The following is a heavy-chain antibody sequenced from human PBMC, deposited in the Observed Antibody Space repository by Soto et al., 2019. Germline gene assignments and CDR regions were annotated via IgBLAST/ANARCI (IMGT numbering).Heavy chain of an antibody. Sequence: ASVKVSCKASGYSFTSYYIHWVRQAPGQGLEWMGVISPSYGDTVYAQEFQGRVTMTRDTSTNTVNMELSSLTSEDTAVYYCARDQAGTTLNWFDPWGQEPWSPSPQ. J-gene: IGHJ5*02. CDR2: ISPSYGDT. CDR3: ARDQAGTTLNWFDP. CDR1: GYSFTSYY. D-gene: IGHD4-17*01. V-gene: IGHV1-46*01.